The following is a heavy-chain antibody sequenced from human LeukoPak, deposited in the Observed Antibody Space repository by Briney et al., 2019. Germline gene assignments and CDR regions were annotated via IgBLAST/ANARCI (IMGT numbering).Heavy chain of an antibody. Sequence: SETLSLTCAVYGGSFSGYYWSWIRQPPGKGLEWIGEINHSGSTNYNPSLKSRVTISVDTSKNQFSLKLSSVTAADTAVYYCARVVGVPSGREHWFDPWGQGTLVTVSS. CDR2: INHSGST. CDR3: ARVVGVPSGREHWFDP. CDR1: GGSFSGYY. J-gene: IGHJ5*02. D-gene: IGHD3-10*01. V-gene: IGHV4-34*01.